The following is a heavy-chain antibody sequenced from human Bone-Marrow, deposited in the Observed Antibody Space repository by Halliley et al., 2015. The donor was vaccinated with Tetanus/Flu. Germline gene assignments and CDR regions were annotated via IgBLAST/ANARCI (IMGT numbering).Heavy chain of an antibody. V-gene: IGHV4-34*01. Sequence: HRGRPNSPPSLKGRVTMSVDTSKNQFSLRLSSVTAADTAVYYCARWTLDCSGGSCYLDYFDLWGQGTLVPVSS. CDR2: HRGRP. CDR3: ARWTLDCSGGSCYLDYFDL. J-gene: IGHJ4*02. D-gene: IGHD2-15*01.